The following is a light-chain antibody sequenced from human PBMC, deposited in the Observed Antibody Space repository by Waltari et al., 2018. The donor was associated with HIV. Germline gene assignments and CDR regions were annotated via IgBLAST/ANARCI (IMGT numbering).Light chain of an antibody. CDR2: DVS. CDR3: QQYTSSPWT. V-gene: IGKV3-20*01. J-gene: IGKJ1*01. CDR1: QGSSSTY. Sequence: EIVLTQSPVTLSLSSGERATLSCRASQGSSSTYLAWYQEKPGPAPRRLIYDVSIRAICIPHRFSGSGSRTDFTLTISRLEPEDFAVYYCQQYTSSPWTFGQVTKVEIK.